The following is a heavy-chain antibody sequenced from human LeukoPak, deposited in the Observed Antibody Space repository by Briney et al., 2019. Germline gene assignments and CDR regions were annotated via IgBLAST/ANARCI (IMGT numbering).Heavy chain of an antibody. Sequence: KPSETLSLTCAVYGGSFSGYYWSWLRQPAGKGLEWIGRIYTSGSTNYNPSLKSRVTMSVDTSKNQFSLKLSSVTAADTAVYYCARGPKRAVAGKINWFDHWGQGTLVTVSS. D-gene: IGHD6-19*01. V-gene: IGHV4-59*10. CDR3: ARGPKRAVAGKINWFDH. J-gene: IGHJ5*02. CDR2: IYTSGST. CDR1: GGSFSGYY.